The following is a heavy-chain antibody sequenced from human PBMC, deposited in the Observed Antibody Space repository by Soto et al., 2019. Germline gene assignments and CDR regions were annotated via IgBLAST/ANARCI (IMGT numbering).Heavy chain of an antibody. V-gene: IGHV4-59*01. Sequence: SSETLSLTCTVSGGSISSYYWSWIRQPPGKGLEWIGYIYYSGSTNYNPSLKSRVTISVDTSKNQFSLKLSSVTAADTAVYYCATAYSSGWYIFDYWGQGTLVTVSS. CDR1: GGSISSYY. D-gene: IGHD6-19*01. CDR2: IYYSGST. CDR3: ATAYSSGWYIFDY. J-gene: IGHJ4*02.